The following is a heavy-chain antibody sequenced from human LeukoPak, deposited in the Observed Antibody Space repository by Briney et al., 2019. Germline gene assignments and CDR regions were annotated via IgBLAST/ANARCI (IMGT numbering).Heavy chain of an antibody. Sequence: PSETLSLTCTVSGVSFSSTSYYWGWIRQSPGKGLEWVAIIHYSGATHYNPSLQSPVTISIDTSKNQFLLNVSSVTAADTAIYYCVRPTVTPLYWYFDLWGRGTLVTVSS. V-gene: IGHV4-39*01. D-gene: IGHD4-17*01. CDR3: VRPTVTPLYWYFDL. CDR1: GVSFSSTSYY. J-gene: IGHJ2*01. CDR2: IHYSGAT.